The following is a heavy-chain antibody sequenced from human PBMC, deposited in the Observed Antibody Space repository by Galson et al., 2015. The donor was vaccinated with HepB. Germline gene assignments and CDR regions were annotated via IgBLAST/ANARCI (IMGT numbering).Heavy chain of an antibody. CDR2: IIPILGIA. D-gene: IGHD3-16*01. Sequence: SVKVSCKASGGTFSSYTISWVRQAPGQGLEWMGRIIPILGIANYAQKFQGRVTITADKSTSTAYMELSSLRSEDTAVYYCARGGRGGYYDYVWGSYNYYYGMDVWGQGTTVTVSS. CDR3: ARGGRGGYYDYVWGSYNYYYGMDV. J-gene: IGHJ6*02. V-gene: IGHV1-69*02. CDR1: GGTFSSYT.